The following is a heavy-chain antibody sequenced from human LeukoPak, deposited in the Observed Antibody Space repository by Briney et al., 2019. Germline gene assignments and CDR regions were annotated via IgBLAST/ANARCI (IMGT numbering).Heavy chain of an antibody. CDR2: INPNSGGT. Sequence: ASVKVSCKASGYTFTGYYMHWVRQAPGQGLEWMGWINPNSGGTNYAQKFQGRVTMTRDTSISTAYMELSRPRSDDTAVYYCARDSGVAAPLYDYWGQGTLVTVSS. J-gene: IGHJ4*02. CDR1: GYTFTGYY. V-gene: IGHV1-2*02. D-gene: IGHD6-19*01. CDR3: ARDSGVAAPLYDY.